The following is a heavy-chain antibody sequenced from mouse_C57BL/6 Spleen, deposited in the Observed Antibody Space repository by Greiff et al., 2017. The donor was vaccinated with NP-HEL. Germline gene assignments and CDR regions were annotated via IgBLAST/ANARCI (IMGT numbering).Heavy chain of an antibody. CDR3: ARSLYYYGSYWYFDV. CDR2: IHPNSGST. CDR1: GYTFTSYW. D-gene: IGHD1-1*01. J-gene: IGHJ1*03. Sequence: VQLQQSGAELVKPGASVKLSCKASGYTFTSYWMHWVKQRPGQGLEWIGMIHPNSGSTNYNEKFKSKATLTVDKSSSTAYMQLSSLTSEDSAVYYCARSLYYYGSYWYFDVWGTGTTVTVSS. V-gene: IGHV1-64*01.